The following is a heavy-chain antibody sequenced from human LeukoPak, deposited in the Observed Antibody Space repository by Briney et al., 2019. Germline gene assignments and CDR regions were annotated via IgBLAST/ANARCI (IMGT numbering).Heavy chain of an antibody. V-gene: IGHV4-34*01. Sequence: SETLSLTCAVYGGSLSGYYWSWIRQPPGKGLEWIGEINHSGSTNYNPSLKSRVTISVDTSKNQFSLKLSSVTAADTAVYYCARRFITGTTHHDAFDIWGQGTMVTVSS. CDR2: INHSGST. J-gene: IGHJ3*02. D-gene: IGHD1-20*01. CDR1: GGSLSGYY. CDR3: ARRFITGTTHHDAFDI.